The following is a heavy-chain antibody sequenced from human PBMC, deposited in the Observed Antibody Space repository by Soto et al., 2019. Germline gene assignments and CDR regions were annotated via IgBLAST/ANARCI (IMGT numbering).Heavy chain of an antibody. V-gene: IGHV3-30*18. Sequence: GGSLRLSCAASGFTVRDYAMHLVNQAPGKGLEWVAVISGDGSKKYSTDSVKGRFTISRDNSKNTQYLQMNSLRAEDTAVYYCAKEVWSGPMDVWGQGTTVTVSS. J-gene: IGHJ6*02. CDR1: GFTVRDYA. CDR3: AKEVWSGPMDV. CDR2: ISGDGSKK. D-gene: IGHD3-3*01.